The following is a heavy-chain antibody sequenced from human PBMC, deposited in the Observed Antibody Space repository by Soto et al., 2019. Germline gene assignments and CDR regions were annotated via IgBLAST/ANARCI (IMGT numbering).Heavy chain of an antibody. CDR3: ARDAGTTGNYYFGMDV. CDR2: TNPSSGAT. D-gene: IGHD1-7*01. V-gene: IGHV1-2*02. Sequence: QVQLVQSGAEVKKPGASVKVSCKASGYTFIGHYLHWVRQAPGQGLEWLGWTNPSSGATNFAQKFQGRVTMTRDTSISTAYLELSRLRSDDTAVYYCARDAGTTGNYYFGMDVWGQGTRVTVSS. J-gene: IGHJ6*02. CDR1: GYTFIGHY.